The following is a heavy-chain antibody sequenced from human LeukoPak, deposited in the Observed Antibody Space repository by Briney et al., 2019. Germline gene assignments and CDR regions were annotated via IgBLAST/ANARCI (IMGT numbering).Heavy chain of an antibody. Sequence: SETLSLTCTVSGGAISSNYWSWVRQPAGQGLEWIGRIYASGGSLYNPSLKSRVTMSVDTSKNQFSLKLSSVTAADTAMYYCARVSRGYYIDDWGRGTLVTVSS. D-gene: IGHD3-22*01. J-gene: IGHJ4*02. V-gene: IGHV4-4*07. CDR1: GGAISSNY. CDR2: IYASGGS. CDR3: ARVSRGYYIDD.